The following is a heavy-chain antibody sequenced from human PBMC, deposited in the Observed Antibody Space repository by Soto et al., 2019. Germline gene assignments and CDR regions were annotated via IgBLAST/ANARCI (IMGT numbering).Heavy chain of an antibody. J-gene: IGHJ4*02. V-gene: IGHV1-69*13. CDR2: IIPIFGTA. Sequence: SVKVSCKASGGTFSSYAISWVRQAPGQGLEWMGGIIPIFGTANYAQKFQGRVTITADESTSTAYMELSSLRSEDTAVYYCARDLVVVAATGNWYYFDYWGQGTLVTVSS. CDR3: ARDLVVVAATGNWYYFDY. D-gene: IGHD2-15*01. CDR1: GGTFSSYA.